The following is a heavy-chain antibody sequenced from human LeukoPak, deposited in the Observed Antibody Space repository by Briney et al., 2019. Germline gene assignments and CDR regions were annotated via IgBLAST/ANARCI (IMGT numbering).Heavy chain of an antibody. CDR2: INTNTGNP. V-gene: IGHV7-4-1*02. J-gene: IGHJ4*02. D-gene: IGHD3-10*01. CDR3: ARDGDTYYYGSGSSGLPYY. CDR1: GYTFTSYA. Sequence: GASVKVSCKASGYTFTSYAMNWVRQAPGQGLEWMGWINTNTGNPTYAQGFTGRFVFSLDTSVSTAYLQISSLKAEDTAVYYCARDGDTYYYGSGSSGLPYYWGQGTLVTVSS.